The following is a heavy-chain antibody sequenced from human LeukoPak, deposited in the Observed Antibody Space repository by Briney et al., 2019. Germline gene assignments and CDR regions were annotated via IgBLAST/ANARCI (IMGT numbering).Heavy chain of an antibody. V-gene: IGHV3-30*03. CDR1: GFTFSTYS. CDR2: ISYDGSNK. CDR3: ARDIRKFWSGSTYYYGMDV. Sequence: PGGSLRLSCAASGFTFSTYSMNWVRQAPGKGLEWVAVISYDGSNKYYADSVKGRFTISRDNSKNTLYLQMNSLRAEDTAVYYCARDIRKFWSGSTYYYGMDVWGQGTTVTVSS. D-gene: IGHD3-3*01. J-gene: IGHJ6*02.